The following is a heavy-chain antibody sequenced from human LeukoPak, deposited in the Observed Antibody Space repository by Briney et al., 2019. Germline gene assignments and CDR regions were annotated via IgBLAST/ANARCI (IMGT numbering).Heavy chain of an antibody. D-gene: IGHD1-26*01. CDR1: GWTFTSYR. V-gene: IGHV1-18*01. J-gene: IGHJ4*02. CDR3: ARDWGGNSGRYLFHY. CDR2: ISAYNGNR. Sequence: ASVNVSCEASGWTFTSYRISWVRRAAGQGGEGMGGISAYNGNREYAQKLQGRVTMTTDTSPRTAYMELSSPRSDHQAVYYCARDWGGNSGRYLFHYWGQGTLVTVSS.